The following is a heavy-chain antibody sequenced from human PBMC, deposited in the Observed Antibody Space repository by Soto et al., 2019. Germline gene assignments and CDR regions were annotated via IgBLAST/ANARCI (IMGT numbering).Heavy chain of an antibody. J-gene: IGHJ6*02. CDR3: AKEERYYYDSSGYRLSTYYYGMDV. CDR1: GGSFSGYY. D-gene: IGHD3-22*01. CDR2: INHSGST. Sequence: PSETLSLTCAVYGGSFSGYYWSWIRQPPGKGLEWIGEINHSGSTYYNPSLKSRVTISVDTSKNQFSLKLSSVTAADTAVYYCAKEERYYYDSSGYRLSTYYYGMDVWGQGTTVTVSS. V-gene: IGHV4-34*01.